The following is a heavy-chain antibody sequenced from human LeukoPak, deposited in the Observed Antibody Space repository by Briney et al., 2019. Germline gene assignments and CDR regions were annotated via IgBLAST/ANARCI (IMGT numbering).Heavy chain of an antibody. D-gene: IGHD3-3*01. V-gene: IGHV3-21*01. CDR3: ARVSYDFWSGYYNGPYYYYYYYMDV. Sequence: PGGSLRLSCAASGFTFSNYSMNWVRQAPGKGLEWVSSISRGSGHIYYAGSVKGRFTISRDNARNSLYLQMNSLRAEDTAVYYCARVSYDFWSGYYNGPYYYYYYYMDVWGKGTTVTVSS. J-gene: IGHJ6*03. CDR1: GFTFSNYS. CDR2: ISRGSGHI.